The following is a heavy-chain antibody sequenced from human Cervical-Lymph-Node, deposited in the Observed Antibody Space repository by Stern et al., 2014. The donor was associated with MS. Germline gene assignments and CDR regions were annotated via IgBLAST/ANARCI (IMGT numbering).Heavy chain of an antibody. V-gene: IGHV1-58*01. J-gene: IGHJ4*02. CDR1: GFTFTSSA. CDR2: IVVGSGNT. CDR3: AAFNTAMVYFDY. Sequence: QLVESGPEVKKPGTSVKVSCKASGFTFTSSAVQWVRQARGQRLEWIGWIVVGSGNTNYAQKFQERVTITRDMSTSTAYMELSGLRSEDTAVYYCAAFNTAMVYFDYWGQGTLVTVSS. D-gene: IGHD5-18*01.